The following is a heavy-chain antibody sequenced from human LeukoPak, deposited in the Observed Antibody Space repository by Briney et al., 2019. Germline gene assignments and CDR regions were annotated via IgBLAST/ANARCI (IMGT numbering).Heavy chain of an antibody. CDR1: GGSISSGDYY. CDR3: ARHRGYYSGSYGNWFDP. Sequence: PSQTLSLTCTVSGGSISSGDYYWSWIRQPPGKGLEWIGDINHSGNTNYNPSLKSRVTISVDTSKNQFSLKLSSVTAADTAVYYCARHRGYYSGSYGNWFDPWGQGTLVTVSS. D-gene: IGHD1-26*01. J-gene: IGHJ5*02. CDR2: INHSGNT. V-gene: IGHV4-30-4*08.